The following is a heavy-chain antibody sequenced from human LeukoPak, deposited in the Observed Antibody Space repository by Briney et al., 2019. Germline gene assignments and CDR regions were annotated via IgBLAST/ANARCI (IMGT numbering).Heavy chain of an antibody. J-gene: IGHJ4*02. CDR2: INQDASVQ. D-gene: IGHD1-14*01. Sequence: GGSLRLSCAASGFTFSASWMTWVRQAPGKGLEWVASINQDASVQHLVDFVKGRFAISRDNAKNSLYLQMDSLRDDDTAIYYCARNRAAPEDWGQGTLVTVSS. CDR3: ARNRAAPED. V-gene: IGHV3-7*01. CDR1: GFTFSASW.